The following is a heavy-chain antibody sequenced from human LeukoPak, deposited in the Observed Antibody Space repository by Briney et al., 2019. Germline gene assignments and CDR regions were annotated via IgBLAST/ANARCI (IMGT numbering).Heavy chain of an antibody. CDR2: IYYSGST. Sequence: SETLSLTCTVSGGSNSSYYWSWIRQPPGKGLEWIGYIYYSGSTNYNPPLKSRVTISVDTSKNQFSLKLSSVTAADTAVYYCARTYGTFDYWGQGTLVTVSS. V-gene: IGHV4-59*08. CDR1: GGSNSSYY. D-gene: IGHD3-10*01. J-gene: IGHJ4*02. CDR3: ARTYGTFDY.